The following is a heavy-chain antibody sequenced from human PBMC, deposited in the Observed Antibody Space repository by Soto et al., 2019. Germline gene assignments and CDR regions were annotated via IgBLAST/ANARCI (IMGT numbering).Heavy chain of an antibody. J-gene: IGHJ4*02. CDR1: GGTFSSYT. CDR3: ARAITYYYDSSGLLFDY. Sequence: QVQLVQSGAEVKKPGSSVKVSCKASGGTFSSYTISWVRQAPGQGLEWMGRIIPILGIANYAQKFQGRVTITADKSTSTAYMELSSLRSEDTAVYYCARAITYYYDSSGLLFDYWGQGTLVTVSS. CDR2: IIPILGIA. V-gene: IGHV1-69*02. D-gene: IGHD3-22*01.